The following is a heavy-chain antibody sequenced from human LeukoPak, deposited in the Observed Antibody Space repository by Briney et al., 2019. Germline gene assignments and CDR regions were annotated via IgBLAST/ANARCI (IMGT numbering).Heavy chain of an antibody. D-gene: IGHD4-17*01. J-gene: IGHJ6*02. V-gene: IGHV3-33*01. CDR2: IWNDGSNK. CDR1: GFTFSSYG. Sequence: PGGSLRLSCAASGFTFSSYGMHWVRQAPGKGLEWVAVIWNDGSNKYYADSVKGRFTISRDNSKNTLYLQMNSLRAEDTAVYYCARDRYGEDYYYYYGMDVWGQGTTVTVSS. CDR3: ARDRYGEDYYYYYGMDV.